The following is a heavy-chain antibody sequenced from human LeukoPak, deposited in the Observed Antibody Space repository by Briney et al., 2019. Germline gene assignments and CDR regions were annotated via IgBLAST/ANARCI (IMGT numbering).Heavy chain of an antibody. D-gene: IGHD2-2*01. CDR3: GRGFSEATPAAMNY. CDR1: GDSVSSNSAA. CDR2: TYYRSKWYS. V-gene: IGHV6-1*01. Sequence: SQTLSLTCAISGDSVSSNSAACNWIRQSPSRGLEWLGRTYYRSKWYSDYAPSVKSRITINPDTSKNQFSLQLNSVTPEDTAVYYCGRGFSEATPAAMNYWGPGTLVTVSS. J-gene: IGHJ4*02.